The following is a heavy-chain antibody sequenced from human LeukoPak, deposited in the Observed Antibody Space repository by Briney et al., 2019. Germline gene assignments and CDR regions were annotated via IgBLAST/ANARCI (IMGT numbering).Heavy chain of an antibody. CDR3: ARDFRLQSEGLFDY. V-gene: IGHV4-4*07. Sequence: SETLSLTCTVSGGSISSYTWSWIRHPAGKGLEWIGRFYISGGTPYNPSLTSLDTMSVDTPKNQFSLRLNSVTAAGTALYYCARDFRLQSEGLFDYWGQGTLVTVSS. CDR1: GGSISSYT. CDR2: FYISGGT. D-gene: IGHD4-11*01. J-gene: IGHJ4*02.